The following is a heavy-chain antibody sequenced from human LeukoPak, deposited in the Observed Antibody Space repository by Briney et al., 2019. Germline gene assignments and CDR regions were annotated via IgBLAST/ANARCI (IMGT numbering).Heavy chain of an antibody. Sequence: HPGRSLRLSCAASGFTFSSYGMLWVRQAPGKGLEWVAVISYDGSNKYYADSVKGRFTISRDNSKNTLYLQMNSLRAEDTAVYYCAKVMVRGVIEDYYYYYGMDVWGQGTTVTVSS. CDR2: ISYDGSNK. V-gene: IGHV3-30*18. CDR1: GFTFSSYG. D-gene: IGHD3-10*01. J-gene: IGHJ6*02. CDR3: AKVMVRGVIEDYYYYYGMDV.